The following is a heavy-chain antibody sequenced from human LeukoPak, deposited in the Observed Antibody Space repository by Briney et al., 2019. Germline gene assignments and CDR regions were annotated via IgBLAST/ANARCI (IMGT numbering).Heavy chain of an antibody. V-gene: IGHV3-48*01. Sequence: PGGSLRLSCAASGFTFSSYSMNWVRQAPGKGLEWVSYISSSSSTIYYADSVKGRFTISRDNAKNSLYLQMNSLRAEDTAVYYCAKSFGDVVVTPFDYWGQGTLVTVSS. CDR2: ISSSSSTI. CDR3: AKSFGDVVVTPFDY. J-gene: IGHJ4*02. CDR1: GFTFSSYS. D-gene: IGHD2-21*02.